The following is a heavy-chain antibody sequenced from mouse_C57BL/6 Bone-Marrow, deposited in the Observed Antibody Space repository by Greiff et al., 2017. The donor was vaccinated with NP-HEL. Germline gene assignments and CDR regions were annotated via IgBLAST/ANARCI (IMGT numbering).Heavy chain of an antibody. V-gene: IGHV1-18*01. J-gene: IGHJ4*01. CDR3: ARTRDYYGSSDHYYAMDY. Sequence: EVQLQQSGPELVKPGASVKIPCKASGYTFTDYNMDWVKQSHGKSLEWIGDINPNNGGTNYNQKFKGKATLTVDKSSSTAYMELRSLTSENTAVYYCARTRDYYGSSDHYYAMDYWGQGTSVTVSS. CDR1: GYTFTDYN. D-gene: IGHD1-1*01. CDR2: INPNNGGT.